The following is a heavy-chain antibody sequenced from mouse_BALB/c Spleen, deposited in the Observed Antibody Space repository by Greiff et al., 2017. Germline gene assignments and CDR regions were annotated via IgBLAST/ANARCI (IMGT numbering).Heavy chain of an antibody. CDR1: GFTFSSYT. Sequence: EVKLVESGGGLVQPGGSLKLSCAASGFTFSSYTMSWVRQTPEKRLEWVAYISNGGGSTYYPDTVKGRFTISRDNAKNTLYLQMSSLKSEDTAMYYCARQGYGNYVAWFAYWGQGTLVTVSA. D-gene: IGHD2-10*02. V-gene: IGHV5-12-2*01. J-gene: IGHJ3*01. CDR2: ISNGGGST. CDR3: ARQGYGNYVAWFAY.